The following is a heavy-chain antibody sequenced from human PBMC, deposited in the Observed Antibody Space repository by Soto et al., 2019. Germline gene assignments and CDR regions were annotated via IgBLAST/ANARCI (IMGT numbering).Heavy chain of an antibody. Sequence: QVQLQESGPGLVKPSGTLSLTCAVSGGSFTSNNWWTWVRQPPGQGLEWIGEIYRTGSTNYNPSLKSLVTISLDKSENQFSLKVTSQTAADTAVYYCASRDPGTSVDYWGQGTLVTVSS. J-gene: IGHJ4*02. CDR3: ASRDPGTSVDY. CDR2: IYRTGST. V-gene: IGHV4-4*02. CDR1: GGSFTSNNW. D-gene: IGHD1-7*01.